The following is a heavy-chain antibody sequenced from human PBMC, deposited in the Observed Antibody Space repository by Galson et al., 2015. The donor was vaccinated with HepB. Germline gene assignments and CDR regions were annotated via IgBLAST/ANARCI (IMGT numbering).Heavy chain of an antibody. J-gene: IGHJ2*01. CDR2: ISSSSSYI. V-gene: IGHV3-21*01. CDR1: GFTFSSYS. D-gene: IGHD2-2*02. Sequence: SLRLSCAASGFTFSSYSMNWVRQAPGKGLEWVSSISSSSSYIYYADSVKGRFTISRDNAKNSLYLQMNSLRAEDTAVYYCARDLGRPAAIQPHWYFDLWGRGTLVTVSS. CDR3: ARDLGRPAAIQPHWYFDL.